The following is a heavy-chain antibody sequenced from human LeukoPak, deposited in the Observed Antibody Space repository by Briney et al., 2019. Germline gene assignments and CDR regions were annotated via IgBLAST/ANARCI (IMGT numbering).Heavy chain of an antibody. CDR2: VYYSETT. CDR1: GGSISSGGYYY. Sequence: SQTLSLTCTVSGGSISSGGYYYWSWIRQPPGKGLEWIGCVYYSETTNHNPSLKSRVTISVDTSKNQFSLKLSSVTAADTAVYYCASTYSSGYYQVDYWGQGTLVTVSS. J-gene: IGHJ4*02. D-gene: IGHD3-22*01. V-gene: IGHV4-61*02. CDR3: ASTYSSGYYQVDY.